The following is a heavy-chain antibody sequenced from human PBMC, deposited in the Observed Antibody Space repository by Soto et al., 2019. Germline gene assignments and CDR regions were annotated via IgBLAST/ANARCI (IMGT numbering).Heavy chain of an antibody. J-gene: IGHJ5*02. CDR3: TRDQGGSYDSWFDH. CDR1: FTFSMYS. Sequence: EVQVVESGGGLVQPGGSLRLSCSFTFSMYSMSWVRQAPGKGLEWVASISSGGSYIKYADSVKGRFTISRDNAKNSVSLQMTSLRVDDTAVYFCTRDQGGSYDSWFDHWGQGTLVTVSS. V-gene: IGHV3-21*01. D-gene: IGHD1-26*01. CDR2: ISSGGSYI.